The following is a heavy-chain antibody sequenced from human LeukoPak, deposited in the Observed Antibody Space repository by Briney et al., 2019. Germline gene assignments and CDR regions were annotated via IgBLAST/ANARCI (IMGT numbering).Heavy chain of an antibody. J-gene: IGHJ5*02. Sequence: ASVKVSCKASGYTFTGYYMHWVRQAPGQGLEWMGWINPNSGGTNYAQKFQGRVTMTRDTSISTAYMELSRLRSDDTAVYYCARETANSSSFFDPWGQGTLVTVSS. CDR3: ARETANSSSFFDP. V-gene: IGHV1-2*02. CDR2: INPNSGGT. CDR1: GYTFTGYY. D-gene: IGHD6-6*01.